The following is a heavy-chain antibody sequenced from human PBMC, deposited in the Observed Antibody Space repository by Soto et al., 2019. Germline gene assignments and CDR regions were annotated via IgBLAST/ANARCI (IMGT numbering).Heavy chain of an antibody. CDR2: ISGSGSST. J-gene: IGHJ6*02. CDR3: VKTYYDFWSGYAL. Sequence: GGSLRLSCGASGFTFSDYAMSWVRQAPGKGLEWVSGISGSGSSTFYADSVKGRFTVSRDNSKNTLYLQMSSLRAEDTAVYYCVKTYYDFWSGYALWGQGTTVTVSS. CDR1: GFTFSDYA. V-gene: IGHV3-23*01. D-gene: IGHD3-3*01.